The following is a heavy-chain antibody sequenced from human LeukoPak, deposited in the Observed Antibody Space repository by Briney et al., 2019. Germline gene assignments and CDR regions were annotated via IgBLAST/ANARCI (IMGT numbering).Heavy chain of an antibody. CDR2: IRAGGENT. CDR3: ARAGFRGYGGLLDY. D-gene: IGHD5-12*01. V-gene: IGHV3-23*01. Sequence: GGSLRLSCAASGFTFSNYDMNWVRQAPGKGLDWVSAIRAGGENTFYADSVKGRFTISRDNSKNMLYLQINSLRAEDTAVYYCARAGFRGYGGLLDYWGQGTLVTVSS. CDR1: GFTFSNYD. J-gene: IGHJ4*02.